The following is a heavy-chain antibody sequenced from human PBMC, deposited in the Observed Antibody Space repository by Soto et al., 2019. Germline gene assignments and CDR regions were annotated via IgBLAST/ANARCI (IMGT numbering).Heavy chain of an antibody. CDR3: ARDKYGDTYYFDY. V-gene: IGHV4-4*02. CDR1: GDSISSRNW. D-gene: IGHD4-17*01. J-gene: IGHJ4*02. Sequence: PSETLSLTCAVSGDSISSRNWWNWVRQPPGKGLEWIGQISHVGNSNYNPSLQSRLTISVDKSKNQFSLELSSVTAADTAVYYCARDKYGDTYYFDYWGQGTLVTVSS. CDR2: ISHVGNS.